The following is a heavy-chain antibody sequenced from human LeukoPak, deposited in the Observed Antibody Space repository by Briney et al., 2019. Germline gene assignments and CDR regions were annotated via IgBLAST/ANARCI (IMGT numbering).Heavy chain of an antibody. CDR1: GYTFTSYD. CDR3: ARSGPISLRF. Sequence: ASVRVSCKASGYTFTSYDINWVRQATGQGLEWMGWMNPNSGNTGYAQKFQGRVTITRNTSISTAYMELSSLKSEDTAVYFCARSGPISLRFWGQGTLVTVSS. V-gene: IGHV1-8*03. J-gene: IGHJ4*02. D-gene: IGHD2/OR15-2a*01. CDR2: MNPNSGNT.